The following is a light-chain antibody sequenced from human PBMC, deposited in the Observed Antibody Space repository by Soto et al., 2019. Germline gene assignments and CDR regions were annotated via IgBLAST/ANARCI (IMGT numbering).Light chain of an antibody. CDR2: DAS. J-gene: IGKJ4*01. CDR1: QIVSSY. Sequence: EVVMTQSPATLSVSPGDRATLTRRASQIVSSYLAWYQQKPGQAPRLMIYDASSRATGIPDRFSGGGSGTDCTLTISRLEPEDFAVYYCQQFSSYPLTFGGGTKVDIK. CDR3: QQFSSYPLT. V-gene: IGKV3-20*01.